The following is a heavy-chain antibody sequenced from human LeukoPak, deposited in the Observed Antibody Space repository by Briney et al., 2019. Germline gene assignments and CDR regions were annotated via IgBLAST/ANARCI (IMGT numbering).Heavy chain of an antibody. CDR2: ISYDGNNK. V-gene: IGHV3-30*18. D-gene: IGHD3-22*01. CDR3: AKDSSYYDSSGYYPDY. J-gene: IGHJ4*02. Sequence: GGSLRLSCAASGFTFSSYGMHWVRQAPGKGLEWVALISYDGNNKYYADSVKGRFTISRDNSKNTLYLQMNSLRAEDTAVYYCAKDSSYYDSSGYYPDYWGQGTLVTVSS. CDR1: GFTFSSYG.